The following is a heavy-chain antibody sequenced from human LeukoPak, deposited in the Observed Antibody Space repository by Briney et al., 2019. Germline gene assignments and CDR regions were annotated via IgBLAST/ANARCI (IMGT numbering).Heavy chain of an antibody. V-gene: IGHV3-7*01. CDR3: AKHYMGSYDNRGLDY. Sequence: GGSLRLSCAVSGFTFRSYWMSWVRQAPGKGLEWVANIKQDGSEKYYVDSVKGRFTISRDNVKNSLYLQMNSLRAEDTAVYYCAKHYMGSYDNRGLDYWGQGTLVTVSS. CDR2: IKQDGSEK. CDR1: GFTFRSYW. D-gene: IGHD3-10*01. J-gene: IGHJ4*02.